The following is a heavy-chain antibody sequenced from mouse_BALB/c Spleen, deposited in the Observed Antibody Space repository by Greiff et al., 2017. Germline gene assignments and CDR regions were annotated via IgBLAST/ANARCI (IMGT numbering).Heavy chain of an antibody. V-gene: IGHV3-2*02. Sequence: EVQLQQSGPGLVKPSQSLSLTCTVTGYSITSDYAWNWIRQFPGNKLEWMGYISYSGSTSYNPSLKSRISITRDTSKNQFFLQLNSVTTEDTATYYCARETQIYYYGSSLWYFDVWGAGTTVTVSS. CDR2: ISYSGST. CDR3: ARETQIYYYGSSLWYFDV. CDR1: GYSITSDYA. D-gene: IGHD1-1*01. J-gene: IGHJ1*01.